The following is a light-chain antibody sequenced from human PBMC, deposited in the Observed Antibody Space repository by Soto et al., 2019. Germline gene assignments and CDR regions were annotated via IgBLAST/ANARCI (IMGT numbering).Light chain of an antibody. J-gene: IGKJ4*01. CDR2: GAS. CDR3: QQYQSLT. CDR1: QSVSSSY. V-gene: IGKV3-20*01. Sequence: EIVLTQSPGTLYCTSGERATLYCRASQSVSSSYLAWYQQKPGQAPRLLIYGASSRATGIPDRFSGSGSGTNFTLTISSREPEDFAVYYCQQYQSLTFGGGTKVDIK.